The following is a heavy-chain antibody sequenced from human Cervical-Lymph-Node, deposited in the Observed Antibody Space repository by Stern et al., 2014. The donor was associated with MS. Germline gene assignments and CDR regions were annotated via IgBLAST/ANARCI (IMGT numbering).Heavy chain of an antibody. Sequence: VQLEESGAEVKKPGASVKVSCKASGYTFTSYDINWVRQATGQGLEWMGWMNPNSGNTGYAQKFQGRVTMTSNTSISTAYMELSSLRSEDTAVYYCARVVTADWYFDLWGRGTLVTVSS. CDR2: MNPNSGNT. CDR3: ARVVTADWYFDL. V-gene: IGHV1-8*01. J-gene: IGHJ2*01. D-gene: IGHD2-21*02. CDR1: GYTFTSYD.